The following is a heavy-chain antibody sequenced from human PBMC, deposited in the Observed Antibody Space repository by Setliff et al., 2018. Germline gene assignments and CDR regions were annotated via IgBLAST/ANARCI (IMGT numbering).Heavy chain of an antibody. CDR3: ARSSAPIKHDYMDV. Sequence: GGSLRLSCAASGFTVSSNYMSWVRQTPGKGLEWVSSVTGSGAVTFYADNVKGRFTISRDNSRDTMYLQMNSLRADDAAVYHCARSSAPIKHDYMDVWGKGTTVTVSS. J-gene: IGHJ6*03. CDR1: GFTVSSNY. D-gene: IGHD2-2*02. CDR2: TGSGAVT. V-gene: IGHV3-66*01.